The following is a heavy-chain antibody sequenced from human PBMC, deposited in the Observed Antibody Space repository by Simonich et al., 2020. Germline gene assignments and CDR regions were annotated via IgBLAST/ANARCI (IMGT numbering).Heavy chain of an antibody. Sequence: QVQLVLSGAEVKKPGASVKVSCKASGYTFTSYDINWGRQVTGQGSEGMGWSNPNRGNTAYAQKFQGRVTMTKNTSISTAYMELISLRSEDTAVYYCASYRGNYVYWGQGTLVTVSS. CDR2: SNPNRGNT. D-gene: IGHD1-7*01. CDR3: ASYRGNYVY. CDR1: GYTFTSYD. V-gene: IGHV1-8*01. J-gene: IGHJ4*02.